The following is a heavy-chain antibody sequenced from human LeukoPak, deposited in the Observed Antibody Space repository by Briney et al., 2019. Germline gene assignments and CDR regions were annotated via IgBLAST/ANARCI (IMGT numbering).Heavy chain of an antibody. Sequence: GGSLRLSCAASGFTFSSYAMHWVRQAPGKGLEWVAVISYDGSNKYYADSVKGRFTISRDNSKNTLYLQMNSLRAEDTAVYYCAKDFSITMIVVVGPFDYWGQGTLVTVSS. CDR3: AKDFSITMIVVVGPFDY. CDR2: ISYDGSNK. J-gene: IGHJ4*02. D-gene: IGHD3-22*01. CDR1: GFTFSSYA. V-gene: IGHV3-30-3*01.